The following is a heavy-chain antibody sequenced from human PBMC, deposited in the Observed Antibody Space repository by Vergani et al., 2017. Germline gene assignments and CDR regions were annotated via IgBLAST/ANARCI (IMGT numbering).Heavy chain of an antibody. CDR1: GFTFSSYG. Sequence: QVQLMESGGGVVQPGRSLRLSCAASGFTFSSYGMHWVRQAPGKGLEWVAVISYDGSNKYYADSVKGRFTISRDNSKNTLYLQMNSLRAEDTAVYYCAKVAARHTYYYYGMDVWGQGTTVTVSS. CDR2: ISYDGSNK. D-gene: IGHD6-6*01. V-gene: IGHV3-30*18. J-gene: IGHJ6*02. CDR3: AKVAARHTYYYYGMDV.